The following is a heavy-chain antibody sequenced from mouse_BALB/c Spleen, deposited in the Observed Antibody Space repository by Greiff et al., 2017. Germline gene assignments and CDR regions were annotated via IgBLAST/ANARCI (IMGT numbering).Heavy chain of an antibody. CDR1: GFTFSSFG. CDR2: ISSGSSTI. J-gene: IGHJ3*01. D-gene: IGHD1-1*01. CDR3: ARDYGSSYGAY. Sequence: EVKLMESGGGLVQPGGSRKLSCAASGFTFSSFGMHWVRQAPEKGLEWVAYISSGSSTIYYADTVKGRFTISRDNPKNTLFLQMTSLRSEDTAMYYCARDYGSSYGAYWGQGTLVTVSA. V-gene: IGHV5-17*02.